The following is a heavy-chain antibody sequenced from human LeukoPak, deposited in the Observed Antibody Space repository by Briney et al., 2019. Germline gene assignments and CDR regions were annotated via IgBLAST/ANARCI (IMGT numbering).Heavy chain of an antibody. D-gene: IGHD4-11*01. CDR2: IYYSGST. CDR3: AGVGREVGDYRSYYYYMDV. Sequence: SETLSLTCTVSGGSISSSSYYWGWIRQPPGKGLEWIGSIYYSGSTYYNPSLKSRVTISVDTSKDQFSLKLSSVTAADTAVYYCAGVGREVGDYRSYYYYMDVWGKGTTVTVSS. V-gene: IGHV4-39*07. J-gene: IGHJ6*03. CDR1: GGSISSSSYY.